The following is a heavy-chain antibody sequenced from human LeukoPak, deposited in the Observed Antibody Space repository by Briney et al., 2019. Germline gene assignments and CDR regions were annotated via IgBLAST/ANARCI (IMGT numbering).Heavy chain of an antibody. V-gene: IGHV4-61*09. CDR1: RGSISSGRFC. CDR3: SRGPENPLNWYFDL. Sequence: SQTLSLTCSVSRGSISSGRFCCNSIRQPAGTGLKCLGHVYSSGSDKYNPSLKSQVTISLDTSKNQFSLKLNSVTADDTAVYYCSRGPENPLNWYFDLWGRGTLVTVSS. D-gene: IGHD1-14*01. CDR2: VYSSGSD. J-gene: IGHJ2*01.